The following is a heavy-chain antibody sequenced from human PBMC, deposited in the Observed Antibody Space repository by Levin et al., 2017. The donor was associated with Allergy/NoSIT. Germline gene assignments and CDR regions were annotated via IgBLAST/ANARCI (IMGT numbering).Heavy chain of an antibody. J-gene: IGHJ2*01. CDR3: ARGGYDRNDYPLGYFEV. CDR2: LYYTSTT. V-gene: IGHV4-39*07. Sequence: SQTLSLTCSVSVGSISGKTYAWGWVRQPPGKGLEWIASLYYTSTTYNNPSVMGRVTLSNDTSKNEISLRLTSVTVADTAIYYCARGGYDRNDYPLGYFEVWGRGTLVTVSS. CDR1: VGSISGKTYA. D-gene: IGHD3-22*01.